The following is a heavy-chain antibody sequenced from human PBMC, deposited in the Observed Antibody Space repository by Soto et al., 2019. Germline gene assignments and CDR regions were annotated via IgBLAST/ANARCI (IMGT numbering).Heavy chain of an antibody. CDR1: GGSISSSSYY. Sequence: SETLSLTCTVSGGSISSSSYYWGWIRQPPGKGLEWIGSIYYSGSTYYNPSLKSRVTISVEKSKNQFSLKLSSVTAADTAVYYCARGRVVVVVAATPLFTEPNPMDVWGQGTTVTVSS. J-gene: IGHJ6*02. D-gene: IGHD2-15*01. CDR3: ARGRVVVVVAATPLFTEPNPMDV. CDR2: IYYSGST. V-gene: IGHV4-39*01.